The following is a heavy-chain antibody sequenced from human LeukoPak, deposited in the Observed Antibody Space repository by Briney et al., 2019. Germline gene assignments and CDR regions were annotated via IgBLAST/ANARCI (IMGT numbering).Heavy chain of an antibody. D-gene: IGHD6-13*01. CDR3: ARGSRQDTLDAFDI. J-gene: IGHJ3*02. Sequence: PSETLSLTCTVSSGSLSSYYWNWIRQPPGKGLEWIGYIYYSGSTNYNPSLKSRVTISVDTSKNQFSLKLSSVTAADTAVFYCARGSRQDTLDAFDIWGQGIMVTVSS. CDR2: IYYSGST. V-gene: IGHV4-59*01. CDR1: SGSLSSYY.